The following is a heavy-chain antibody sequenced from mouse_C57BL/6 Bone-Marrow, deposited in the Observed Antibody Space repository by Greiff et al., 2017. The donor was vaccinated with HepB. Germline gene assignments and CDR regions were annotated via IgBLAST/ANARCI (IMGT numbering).Heavy chain of an antibody. CDR1: GYSITSGYY. D-gene: IGHD2-2*01. J-gene: IGHJ4*01. V-gene: IGHV3-6*01. CDR3: ARDDGYGIYYAMDY. CDR2: ISYDGSN. Sequence: ESGPGLVKPSQSLSLTCSVTGYSITSGYYWNWIRQFPGNKLEWMGYISYDGSNNYNPSLKNRISITRDTSKNQFFLKLNSVTTEDTATYYCARDDGYGIYYAMDYWGQGTSVTVSS.